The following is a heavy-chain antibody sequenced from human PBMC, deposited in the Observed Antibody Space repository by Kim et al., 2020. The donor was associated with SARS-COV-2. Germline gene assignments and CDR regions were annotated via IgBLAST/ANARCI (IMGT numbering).Heavy chain of an antibody. CDR1: GFTFSSYD. V-gene: IGHV3-23*01. J-gene: IGHJ5*02. D-gene: IGHD7-27*01. CDR2: ISGSGSKT. CDR3: AQSNWDYIDR. Sequence: GGSLRLSCVASGFTFSSYDMSWVRQAPGKGLEWVSGISGSGSKTYYADSLKGRFTISRDNSKNTLHLQMDSLRAEDTAVYYCAQSNWDYIDRGGQGTLVTVP.